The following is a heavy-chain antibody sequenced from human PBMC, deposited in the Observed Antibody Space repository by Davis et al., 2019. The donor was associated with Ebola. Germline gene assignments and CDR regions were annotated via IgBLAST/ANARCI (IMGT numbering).Heavy chain of an antibody. CDR1: GFTFSSYA. Sequence: GESLKISCAASGFTFSSYAMHWVRQAPGKGLEWVAVISYDGSNKYYADSVKGRFTISRDNSKNTLYLQMNSLRAEDTAVYYCARDLTFDSSSPGGYYYYGMDVWGQGTTVTVSS. J-gene: IGHJ6*02. CDR2: ISYDGSNK. D-gene: IGHD6-6*01. V-gene: IGHV3-30-3*01. CDR3: ARDLTFDSSSPGGYYYYGMDV.